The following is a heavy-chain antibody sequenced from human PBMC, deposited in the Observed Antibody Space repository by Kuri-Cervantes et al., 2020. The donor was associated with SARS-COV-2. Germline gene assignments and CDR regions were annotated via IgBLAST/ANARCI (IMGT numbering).Heavy chain of an antibody. CDR2: IIPIFGTA. CDR3: ARGVVDIDNSAFDI. J-gene: IGHJ3*02. V-gene: IGHV1-69*05. D-gene: IGHD5-12*01. CDR1: GGTFSSYA. Sequence: SVKVSCKASGGTFSSYAISWVRQAPGQGLEWMGGIIPIFGTANYAQKFQGRVTITTDESTGTAYMELSSLRSEDTAVYYCARGVVDIDNSAFDIWGQGTMVTVSS.